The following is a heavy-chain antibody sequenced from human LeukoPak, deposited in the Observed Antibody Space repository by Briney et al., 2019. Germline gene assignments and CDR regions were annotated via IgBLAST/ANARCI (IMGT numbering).Heavy chain of an antibody. Sequence: ASVKVSCKASGYTFTGYYIHWVRQAPGQGLEWMGIIDPSGGSTIFAQQFQGRVTMTRDTSTSTVYMELGSVRSEDTAVYYCARDQDLDYWGQGSLVTVSS. V-gene: IGHV1-46*01. CDR1: GYTFTGYY. CDR3: ARDQDLDY. CDR2: IDPSGGST. J-gene: IGHJ4*02.